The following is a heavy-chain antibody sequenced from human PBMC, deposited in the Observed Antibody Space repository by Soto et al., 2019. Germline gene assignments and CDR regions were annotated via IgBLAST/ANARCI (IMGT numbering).Heavy chain of an antibody. CDR2: IYYSGST. CDR3: ARIVVPAANGMDV. V-gene: IGHV4-59*01. CDR1: GCSISIYY. D-gene: IGHD2-2*01. Sequence: SATLALTCPVSGCSISIYYLSWIRQPPGKGLEWIGYIYYSGSTNYNPSLKSRVTISVDTSKNQFSLKLSSVTAADTAVYYCARIVVPAANGMDVWGQGTTVTVSS. J-gene: IGHJ6*02.